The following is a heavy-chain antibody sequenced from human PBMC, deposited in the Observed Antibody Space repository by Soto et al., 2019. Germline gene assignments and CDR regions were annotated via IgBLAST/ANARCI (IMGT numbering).Heavy chain of an antibody. CDR2: IYHSGST. V-gene: IGHV4-30-2*01. CDR1: GGSISSGGYS. D-gene: IGHD3-9*01. J-gene: IGHJ4*02. Sequence: PSETLSLTCAVSGGSISSGGYSWSWIRQPPGKGLEWIGYIYHSGSTYYNPSLKSRVTISVDRSKNQFSLKLSSVTAADTGVYYCVRFWPPPDYKILTVYSDAFDYWGQGILVTVSS. CDR3: VRFWPPPDYKILTVYSDAFDY.